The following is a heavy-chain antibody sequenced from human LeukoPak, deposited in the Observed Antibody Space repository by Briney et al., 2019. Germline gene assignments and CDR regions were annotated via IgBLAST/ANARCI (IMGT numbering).Heavy chain of an antibody. CDR2: IYYSGST. J-gene: IGHJ5*02. D-gene: IGHD3-10*01. CDR1: GGSISSSSYY. V-gene: IGHV4-61*05. CDR3: ASGWFGGNWFDP. Sequence: SETLSLTCTVSGGSISSSSYYWSWIRQPPGKGLEWSGYIYYSGSTNYNPSLKSRVTISEDTSKNQFSLKLSSVTAADTAVYYCASGWFGGNWFDPWGQGTLVTVSS.